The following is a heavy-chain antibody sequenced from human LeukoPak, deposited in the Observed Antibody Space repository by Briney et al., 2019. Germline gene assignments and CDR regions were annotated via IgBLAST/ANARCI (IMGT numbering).Heavy chain of an antibody. CDR1: GYTFTGYY. J-gene: IGHJ3*02. V-gene: IGHV1-2*04. Sequence: ASVKVSCKASGYTFTGYYMHWVRQAPGQGLEWMGWINPNSGGTNYAQKFQGWVTMTRDTSISTAYMELSRLRPDDTAVYYCARAQWELPAGDAFDIWGQGTMVTVSS. CDR3: ARAQWELPAGDAFDI. CDR2: INPNSGGT. D-gene: IGHD1-26*01.